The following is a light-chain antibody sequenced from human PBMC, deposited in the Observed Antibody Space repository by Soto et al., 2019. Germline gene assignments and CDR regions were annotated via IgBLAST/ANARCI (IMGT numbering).Light chain of an antibody. J-gene: IGKJ3*01. CDR3: QQYSNWPPFT. CDR2: AAS. V-gene: IGKV3-15*01. Sequence: EIVMTQSPATLSVSPGERVTLSCRASQSVSSNLAWYQQKPGQAPRLLIFAASTRTTAIPARFSGSGSGTEFTLTISSLQSEDFAIYYCQQYSNWPPFTFGPGTKVDI. CDR1: QSVSSN.